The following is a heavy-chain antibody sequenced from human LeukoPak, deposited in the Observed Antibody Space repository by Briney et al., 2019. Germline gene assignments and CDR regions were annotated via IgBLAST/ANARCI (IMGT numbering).Heavy chain of an antibody. D-gene: IGHD3-3*01. CDR3: ATYRQVLLPFGA. CDR1: GFTFSTFA. Sequence: GGSLRLSCAASGFTFSTFAMIWVRQPPGKGLEWVSSIFPSGDEIHYADSVRGRFTIFRDNSKSTLSLQMNSLRAEDTAIYYCATYRQVLLPFGAWGQGTLVTVSS. J-gene: IGHJ5*02. CDR2: IFPSGDEI. V-gene: IGHV3-23*01.